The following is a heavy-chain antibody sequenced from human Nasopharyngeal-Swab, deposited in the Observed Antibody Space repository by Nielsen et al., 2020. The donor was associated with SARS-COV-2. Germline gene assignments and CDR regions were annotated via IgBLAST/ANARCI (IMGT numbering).Heavy chain of an antibody. CDR2: IYHSGST. D-gene: IGHD2-21*01. J-gene: IGHJ4*02. V-gene: IGHV4-61*05. CDR3: ARNHAFGDSSFDY. CDR1: GGSISSSSYY. Sequence: SETLSLTCTVSGGSISSSSYYWGWIRQPPGKGLEWIGYIYHSGSTNYNPSLRSRVTISVDTSKTQFSLKLSSVTAADTAVYYCARNHAFGDSSFDYWGQGTLVTVSS.